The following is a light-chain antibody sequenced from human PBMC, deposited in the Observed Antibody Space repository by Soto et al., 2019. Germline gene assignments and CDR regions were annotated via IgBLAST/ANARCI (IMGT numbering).Light chain of an antibody. V-gene: IGKV3-11*01. CDR3: QQRSSWPLT. Sequence: EIVLTQSPATLSLSPGERATLSCRASQSVSSYLAWYQHKPGQAPRLLIYDASNRATDIPARFSGSGSGTDFTLTISSLEPEDFAVYYCQQRSSWPLTFGGGTKVDIK. J-gene: IGKJ4*01. CDR2: DAS. CDR1: QSVSSY.